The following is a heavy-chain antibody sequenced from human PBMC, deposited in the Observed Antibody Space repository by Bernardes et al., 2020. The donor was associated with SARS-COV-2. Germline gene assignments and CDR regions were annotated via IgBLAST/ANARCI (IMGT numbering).Heavy chain of an antibody. Sequence: GGSLRLSCAASGLTVSDNYMTWVRQAPGKGLEWVALMYSGGSTYYADSVKGRFTVSRDNAKNLLYLEMNSLRAEDTAVYYCARIDEVTGRDYWGQGTLVTVSS. D-gene: IGHD6-19*01. V-gene: IGHV3-66*01. CDR2: MYSGGST. CDR3: ARIDEVTGRDY. CDR1: GLTVSDNY. J-gene: IGHJ4*02.